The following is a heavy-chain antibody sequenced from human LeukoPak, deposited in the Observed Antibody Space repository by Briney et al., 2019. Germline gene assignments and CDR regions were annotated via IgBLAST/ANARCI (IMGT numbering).Heavy chain of an antibody. D-gene: IGHD3-22*01. V-gene: IGHV1-18*01. CDR1: GYTFTSYG. CDR2: ISPYNGNT. CDR3: ARDKNHYDTRGDF. Sequence: ASVKVSCKASGYTFTSYGISWVRQAPGQGLEWMGWISPYNGNTNYPQKVQGRITVTTDTSTSTAYMELRSLRSDDTAVYYCARDKNHYDTRGDFWGQGTLVTVSS. J-gene: IGHJ4*02.